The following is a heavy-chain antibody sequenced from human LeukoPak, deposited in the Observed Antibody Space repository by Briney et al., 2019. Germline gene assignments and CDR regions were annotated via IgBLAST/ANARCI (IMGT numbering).Heavy chain of an antibody. Sequence: GASVKVSCKASGGTFSSYAISWVRQAPGQGLEWMGGIIPIFGTANYAQKFQGRVTITADESTSTAYMELSSLRSEDTAVYYCAASITIFGVVIMAPTAFDYWGQGTLVTVSS. J-gene: IGHJ4*02. CDR1: GGTFSSYA. D-gene: IGHD3-3*01. CDR2: IIPIFGTA. V-gene: IGHV1-69*13. CDR3: AASITIFGVVIMAPTAFDY.